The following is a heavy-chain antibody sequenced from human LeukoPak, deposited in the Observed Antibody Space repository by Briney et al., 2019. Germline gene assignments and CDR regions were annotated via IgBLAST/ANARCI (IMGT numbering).Heavy chain of an antibody. CDR2: ISYDGSNK. CDR3: AKDRDYYDSNGLDY. D-gene: IGHD3-22*01. V-gene: IGHV3-30*18. Sequence: PGGSLRLSCAASGFTFSSYGMHWVRQAPGKGLEWVAVISYDGSNKYYADSVKGRFTISRDNSKDTLYLQMSSLRAEDTAVYYCAKDRDYYDSNGLDYWGQGTLVTVSS. J-gene: IGHJ4*02. CDR1: GFTFSSYG.